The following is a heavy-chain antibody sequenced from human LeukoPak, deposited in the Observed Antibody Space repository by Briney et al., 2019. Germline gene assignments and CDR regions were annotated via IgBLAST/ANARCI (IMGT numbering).Heavy chain of an antibody. CDR2: ISSSGSTI. V-gene: IGHV3-11*04. CDR1: GFTFSDYY. Sequence: KPGGSLRLSCAASGFTFSDYYMSWIRQAPGKGLEWVSYISSSGSTIYYADSVKGRFTLSRDNSRNTLSLQMDSLRGDDTAVYYCAKDSPSVRGGPDYWGQGTLVTVSS. CDR3: AKDSPSVRGGPDY. D-gene: IGHD3-10*02. J-gene: IGHJ4*02.